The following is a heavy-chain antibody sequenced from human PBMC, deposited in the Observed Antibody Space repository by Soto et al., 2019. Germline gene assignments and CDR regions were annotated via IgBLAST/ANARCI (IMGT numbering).Heavy chain of an antibody. CDR1: GGSISSGGYY. CDR3: ARAGSSGYYWDWFDP. CDR2: IYYSGST. D-gene: IGHD3-22*01. Sequence: QVQLQESGPGLVKPSQTLSLTCTVSGGSISSGGYYWSWIRQHPGKGLEWIGYIYYSGSTYYNPSLKSPVTISVDTSKNQFSLKLSSVTAADTAVYYCARAGSSGYYWDWFDPWGQGTLVTVSS. J-gene: IGHJ5*02. V-gene: IGHV4-31*01.